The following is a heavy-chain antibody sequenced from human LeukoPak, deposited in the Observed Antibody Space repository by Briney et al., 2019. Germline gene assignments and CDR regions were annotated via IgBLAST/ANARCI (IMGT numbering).Heavy chain of an antibody. D-gene: IGHD2-2*02. CDR2: IIPILGIA. CDR1: GGTFSSYA. V-gene: IGHV1-69*04. Sequence: GASVKVSCKASGGTFSSYAISWVRQAPGQGLEWMGRIIPILGIANYAQKFQGRVTITADKSTSTAYMELSSLRSEDTAVYYCARSISPLTNWFDPWGQGTLVTVSS. CDR3: ARSISPLTNWFDP. J-gene: IGHJ5*02.